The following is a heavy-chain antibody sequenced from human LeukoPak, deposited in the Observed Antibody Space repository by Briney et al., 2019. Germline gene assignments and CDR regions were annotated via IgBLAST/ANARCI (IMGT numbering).Heavy chain of an antibody. CDR2: IKQDGSEK. CDR1: GFTFSSYW. V-gene: IGHV3-7*01. J-gene: IGHJ4*02. Sequence: GGSLRLSCAASGFTFSSYWMSWVRQAPWKGLEWVANIKQDGSEKYYVDSVKGRFTISRDNAKNSLYLQMNSLRAEDTAVYYCARGDDYDFWSGYYNYWGQGTLVTVSS. CDR3: ARGDDYDFWSGYYNY. D-gene: IGHD3-3*01.